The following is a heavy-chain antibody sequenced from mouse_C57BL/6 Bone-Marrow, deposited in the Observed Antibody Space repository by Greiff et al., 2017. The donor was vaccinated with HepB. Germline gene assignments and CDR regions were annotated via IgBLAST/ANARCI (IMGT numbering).Heavy chain of an antibody. D-gene: IGHD1-1*01. CDR2: ILPGSGST. J-gene: IGHJ2*01. CDR3: ARGEKFTTVVGEYYFDY. Sequence: QVQLQQSGAELMKPGASVKLSCKATGYTFTGYWIEWVKQRPGHGLEWIGEILPGSGSTNYNEQFKGKATFTADTSSNTAYMQLSSLTTEDSAIYYCARGEKFTTVVGEYYFDYWGQGTTLTVSS. CDR1: GYTFTGYW. V-gene: IGHV1-9*01.